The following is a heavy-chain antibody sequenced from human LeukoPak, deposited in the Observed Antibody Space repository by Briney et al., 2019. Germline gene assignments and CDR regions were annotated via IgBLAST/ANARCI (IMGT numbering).Heavy chain of an antibody. CDR3: ARTDGDLDY. V-gene: IGHV1-8*01. Sequence: ASVKVSCKASGYTFTRYDINWVRQATGQGLEWMGWMNPKSGYTGSAQKFQGRVTMTRTTSISTAYMELNGLTSEDTAVYYCARTDGDLDYWGQGSLVTVSS. D-gene: IGHD4-17*01. J-gene: IGHJ4*02. CDR2: MNPKSGYT. CDR1: GYTFTRYD.